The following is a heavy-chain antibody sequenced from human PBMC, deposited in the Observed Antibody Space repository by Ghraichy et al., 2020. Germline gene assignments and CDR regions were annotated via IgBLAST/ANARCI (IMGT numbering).Heavy chain of an antibody. CDR1: DFSISTAYY. V-gene: IGHV4-38-2*02. Sequence: SETLSLTCTVSDFSISTAYYWGWIRQPPGKGLEWIGSMYPGDNIYHSSSLKSRVAISVDTSKNQFSLTLNSVTAADTAVYYCTRATIFGVAIDAFDIWGQGTMVTVSS. CDR2: MYPGDNI. CDR3: TRATIFGVAIDAFDI. J-gene: IGHJ3*02. D-gene: IGHD3-3*01.